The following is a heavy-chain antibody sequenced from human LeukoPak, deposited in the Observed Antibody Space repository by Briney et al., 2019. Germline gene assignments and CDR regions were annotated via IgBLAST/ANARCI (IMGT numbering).Heavy chain of an antibody. CDR1: GFTFSSYW. CDR2: IKEDRSEK. D-gene: IGHD4-11*01. Sequence: GGSLRLSCAASGFTFSSYWMSWVRRAPGKGLEWVANIKEDRSEKYYVDSVKGRFTISRDNAKNSLYLEVNSLRAEDTAVYYCGRVAYGNYVWGQGALVTVSS. V-gene: IGHV3-7*05. J-gene: IGHJ4*02. CDR3: GRVAYGNYV.